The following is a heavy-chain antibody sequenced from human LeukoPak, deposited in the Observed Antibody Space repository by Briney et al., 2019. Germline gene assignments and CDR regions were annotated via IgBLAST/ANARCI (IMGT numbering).Heavy chain of an antibody. CDR3: AKAQQWEQQGYYYYYYMDV. J-gene: IGHJ6*03. CDR1: GFTFSSYS. Sequence: GGSLRLSCVASGFTFSSYSMNWVRQAPGEGLEWVSYISSLSGTIYYADSVKGRFTISRDNSKNTLYLQMNSLRAEDTAVYYCAKAQQWEQQGYYYYYYMDVWGKGTTVTISS. CDR2: ISSLSGTI. D-gene: IGHD6-13*01. V-gene: IGHV3-48*01.